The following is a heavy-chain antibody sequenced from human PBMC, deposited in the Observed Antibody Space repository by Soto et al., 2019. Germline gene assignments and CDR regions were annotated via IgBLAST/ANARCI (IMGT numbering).Heavy chain of an antibody. Sequence: SETLSLTCTVSGGSVSSGSYYWSWIRQPPGKGLEWIGYIYYSGSTNYNPSLKSRVTISVDTSKNQFSLKLSSVTAADTAVYYCARGKDYGDPLLLGYWGQGTLVTVSS. D-gene: IGHD4-17*01. CDR1: GGSVSSGSYY. V-gene: IGHV4-61*01. CDR3: ARGKDYGDPLLLGY. J-gene: IGHJ4*02. CDR2: IYYSGST.